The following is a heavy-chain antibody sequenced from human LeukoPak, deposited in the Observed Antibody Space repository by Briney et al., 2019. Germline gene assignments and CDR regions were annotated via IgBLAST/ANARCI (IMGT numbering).Heavy chain of an antibody. CDR1: GYTFTSYA. V-gene: IGHV1-3*01. D-gene: IGHD1-26*01. J-gene: IGHJ4*02. Sequence: ASVKVSCKASGYTFTSYAMHWVRQAPGQRLEWMGWINAGNGNTKYSQKFQGRVTITRDTSASTAYMELSSLRSEDTAVYYCARDSHSEWELLSYWGQGTLVTASS. CDR3: ARDSHSEWELLSY. CDR2: INAGNGNT.